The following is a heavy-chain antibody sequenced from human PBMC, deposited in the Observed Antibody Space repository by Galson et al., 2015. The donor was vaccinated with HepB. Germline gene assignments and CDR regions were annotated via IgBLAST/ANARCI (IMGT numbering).Heavy chain of an antibody. Sequence: SLRLSCAASGLTVSSSYMNWVRQAPGKGLEWVSIIYTGDNKYYGDSVKGRFTISSDNSKNTLYLQMNSLRAEDTAVYYCARAGVGSGWPYAFDIWGQGTMVTVSS. D-gene: IGHD6-19*01. V-gene: IGHV3-66*01. J-gene: IGHJ3*02. CDR3: ARAGVGSGWPYAFDI. CDR1: GLTVSSSY. CDR2: IYTGDNK.